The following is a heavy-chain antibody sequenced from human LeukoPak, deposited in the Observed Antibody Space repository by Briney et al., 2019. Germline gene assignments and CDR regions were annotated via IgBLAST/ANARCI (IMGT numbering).Heavy chain of an antibody. Sequence: SETLSLTCTFSGGSISSYYWSWIRQPAGKGLEWIGRIYTSGSTNYNPPLKSRVTISIDTSKNQFSMKLNSVTAADTAVYYCAKSNGYGLIDIWGQGTMVTVSS. CDR3: AKSNGYGLIDI. V-gene: IGHV4-4*07. J-gene: IGHJ3*02. CDR1: GGSISSYY. CDR2: IYTSGST. D-gene: IGHD3-22*01.